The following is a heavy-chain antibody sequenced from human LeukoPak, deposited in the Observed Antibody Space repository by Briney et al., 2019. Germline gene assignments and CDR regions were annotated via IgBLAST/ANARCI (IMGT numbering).Heavy chain of an antibody. CDR2: IYYSGST. D-gene: IGHD3-22*01. Sequence: PSETLSLTCTVSGGSISSYYWSWLRQPPGKGLEWIGYIYYSGSTNYNPSLKSRVTISVDTSKNQFSLKLSSVTAADTAVYYCARDIGGYDSSGYYYGRFDYWGQGTLVTVSS. CDR3: ARDIGGYDSSGYYYGRFDY. V-gene: IGHV4-59*01. CDR1: GGSISSYY. J-gene: IGHJ4*02.